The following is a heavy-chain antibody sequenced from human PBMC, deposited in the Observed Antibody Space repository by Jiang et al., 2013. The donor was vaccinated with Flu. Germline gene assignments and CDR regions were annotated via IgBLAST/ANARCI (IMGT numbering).Heavy chain of an antibody. Sequence: KPTQTLTLTCNFSGFSLSTSGVGVGWIRQPPRKALEWLAVIYWNDNKRYSPSLKSRLTITKDTSKNQVVLTMTNMNPVDTATYYCAQFYYGDFADWIDPWGQGTLVTVSS. V-gene: IGHV2-5*01. CDR3: AQFYYGDFADWIDP. CDR2: IYWNDNK. J-gene: IGHJ5*02. D-gene: IGHD4-17*01. CDR1: GFSLSTSGVG.